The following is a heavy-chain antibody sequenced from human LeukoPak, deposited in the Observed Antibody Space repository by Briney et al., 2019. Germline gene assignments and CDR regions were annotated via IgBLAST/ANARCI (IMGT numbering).Heavy chain of an antibody. J-gene: IGHJ4*02. D-gene: IGHD4-17*01. CDR2: IYYSGST. CDR1: GGSISSGGYY. Sequence: SETLSLTCTVSGGSISSGGYYWSWIRQHPGKGLEWIGYIYYSGSTYYNPSLKSRVTISVDTSKNQFSLKLSSVTAADTAVYYCARDGYGGYGDGYWGQGTLVTVSS. CDR3: ARDGYGGYGDGY. V-gene: IGHV4-31*03.